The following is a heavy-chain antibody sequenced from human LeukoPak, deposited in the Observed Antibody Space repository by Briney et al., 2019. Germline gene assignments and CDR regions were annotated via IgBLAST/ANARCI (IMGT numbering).Heavy chain of an antibody. Sequence: PSETLSLTCSVSDDSITMYYWSWIRQPPGKGLEWIGYIYYSGSTNYNPSLKSRVTISVDTSKNQFSLKLSSVTAADTAVYYCARGYYDSSGYYSSYYYYYMDVWGKGTTVTISS. V-gene: IGHV4-59*01. CDR3: ARGYYDSSGYYSSYYYYYMDV. CDR2: IYYSGST. D-gene: IGHD3-22*01. J-gene: IGHJ6*03. CDR1: DDSITMYY.